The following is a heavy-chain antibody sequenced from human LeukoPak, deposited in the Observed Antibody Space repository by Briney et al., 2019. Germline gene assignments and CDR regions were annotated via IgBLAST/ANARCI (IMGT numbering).Heavy chain of an antibody. V-gene: IGHV4-59*12. CDR2: IHHSGST. CDR3: AGDTYGMDV. CDR1: GGSISSYY. J-gene: IGHJ6*02. Sequence: SETLSLTCTVSGGSISSYYWSWIRQPPGKGLEWIWYIHHSGSTNYNPSLQSRVTISVDASKNQLSLKLSSVTAADRAVYYCAGDTYGMDVWGQGTTVTVSS.